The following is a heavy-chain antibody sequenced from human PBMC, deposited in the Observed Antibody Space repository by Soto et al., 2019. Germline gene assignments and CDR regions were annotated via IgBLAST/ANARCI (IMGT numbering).Heavy chain of an antibody. CDR1: GFTFSSYE. D-gene: IGHD2-15*01. Sequence: PGGSLRLSCAASGFTFSSYEMNWVRQAPGKGLEWVSYISSSGSTIYYADAVKGRFTISRDNAKNSLYLQMNSLRAEDTAVYYCARQSIYCSGGSCYSYYFDYWGQGTLVTVSS. V-gene: IGHV3-48*03. J-gene: IGHJ4*02. CDR3: ARQSIYCSGGSCYSYYFDY. CDR2: ISSSGSTI.